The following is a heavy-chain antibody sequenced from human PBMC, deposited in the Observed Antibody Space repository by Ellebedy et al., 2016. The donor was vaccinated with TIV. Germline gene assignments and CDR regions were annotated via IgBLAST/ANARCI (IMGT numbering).Heavy chain of an antibody. CDR2: ISGSRVST. CDR1: GFTLSRYA. CDR3: AKRSGAGLPCYYTDK. J-gene: IGHJ4*02. Sequence: GGSLRLSCAASGFTLSRYAMSWVRQAPGRGLGWVSVISGSRVSTYYADSVKGRFTISRDNSKNTLYLQFSSLIAEETAVYYCAKRSGAGLPCYYTDKWGQGTLVTVSS. D-gene: IGHD1-14*01. V-gene: IGHV3-23*01.